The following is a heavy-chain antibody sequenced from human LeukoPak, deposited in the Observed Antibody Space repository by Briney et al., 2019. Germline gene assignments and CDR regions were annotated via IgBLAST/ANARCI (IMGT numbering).Heavy chain of an antibody. CDR2: VSYDGKTK. CDR3: AKDPTHFRVWDDYDNTRLNY. CDR1: GFTFNKYG. J-gene: IGHJ4*02. D-gene: IGHD3-22*01. Sequence: GGSLRLSCAASGFTFNKYGLHWVRQAPGKGLEWVAVVSYDGKTKYYADSVEGRFTISRDNSKNTVYLQMNSLRAEDTAVYYCAKDPTHFRVWDDYDNTRLNYWGQGTLVTVPS. V-gene: IGHV3-30*18.